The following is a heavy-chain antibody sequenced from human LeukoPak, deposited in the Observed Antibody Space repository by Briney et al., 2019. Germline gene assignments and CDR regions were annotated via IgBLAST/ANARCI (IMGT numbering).Heavy chain of an antibody. Sequence: GGSLRLSCAASGFTFSSYAMNWVRQAPGKGLEWVSGIMGSGDTTYYADSVKGRFTISRDNSKNTLYLQMNSLRAEDTAVYYCAKGARDYDILTGADYWGQGTLVTVSS. CDR1: GFTFSSYA. J-gene: IGHJ4*02. D-gene: IGHD3-9*01. CDR2: IMGSGDTT. CDR3: AKGARDYDILTGADY. V-gene: IGHV3-23*01.